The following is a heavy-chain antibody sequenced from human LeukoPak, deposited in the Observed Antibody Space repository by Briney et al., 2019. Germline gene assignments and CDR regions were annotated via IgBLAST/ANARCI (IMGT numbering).Heavy chain of an antibody. V-gene: IGHV3-30*03. D-gene: IGHD6-13*01. Sequence: QAGGSLRLSCAASGFTFSSYGMHWVRQAPGKGLEWVAVISYDGSNKYYADSVKGRFTISRDNSKNTLYLQMNSLRAEDTAVYYCATSRGQQLPDYYYYGMDVWGQGTTVTVSS. CDR1: GFTFSSYG. CDR2: ISYDGSNK. J-gene: IGHJ6*02. CDR3: ATSRGQQLPDYYYYGMDV.